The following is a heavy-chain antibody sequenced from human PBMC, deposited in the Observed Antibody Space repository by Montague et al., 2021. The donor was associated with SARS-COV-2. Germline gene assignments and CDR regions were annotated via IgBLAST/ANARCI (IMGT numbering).Heavy chain of an antibody. Sequence: SETLSLTRTVSGGSISSYYWSWIRQTPGKGLEWIGYIYYSGRTNYNPSLKSRVTISVDTSKNQFSLKLSSVTAADTAVSYCARGFDYWGQGTLVTVSS. V-gene: IGHV4-59*13. CDR3: ARGFDY. CDR2: IYYSGRT. J-gene: IGHJ4*02. CDR1: GGSISSYY.